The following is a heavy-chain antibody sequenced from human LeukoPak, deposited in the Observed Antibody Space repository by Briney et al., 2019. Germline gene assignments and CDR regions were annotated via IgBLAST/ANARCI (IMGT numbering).Heavy chain of an antibody. D-gene: IGHD2-2*02. Sequence: GGSLRLSCAASGFTFDDYGMSWVRQAPGKGLEWVSGINWNGGSTGYADSVKGRFTISRDNAKNSLYLQINSLRAEDTALYYCARRDIVVVPAAIIGAFDIWGQGTMVTVSS. CDR2: INWNGGST. CDR3: ARRDIVVVPAAIIGAFDI. CDR1: GFTFDDYG. J-gene: IGHJ3*02. V-gene: IGHV3-20*04.